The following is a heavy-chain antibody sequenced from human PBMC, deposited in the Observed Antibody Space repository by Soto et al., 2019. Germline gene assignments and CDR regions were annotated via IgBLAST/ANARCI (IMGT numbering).Heavy chain of an antibody. CDR3: ARVGRGRYYFDY. CDR2: INSDGSTT. CDR1: GFTFSTYW. J-gene: IGHJ4*02. V-gene: IGHV3-74*01. Sequence: EVHLVESGGGLVQPGGSLRLSCAGSGFTFSTYWMHWVRQVPGKGLVWVSRINSDGSTTSYADSVKGRFTISRDNAKDTLYLQMNSLRAEDTAVYYCARVGRGRYYFDYWGQGTLVTVSS.